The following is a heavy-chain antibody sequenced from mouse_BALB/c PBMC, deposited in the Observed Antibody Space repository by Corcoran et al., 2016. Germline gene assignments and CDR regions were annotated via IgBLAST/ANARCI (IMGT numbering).Heavy chain of an antibody. J-gene: IGHJ2*01. V-gene: IGHV1-18*01. CDR1: GYTFADYN. Sequence: EVLLQQSGPELVKPGASVTIPCKASGYTFADYNMDWVKPSHGKSLEWIGDINPNNGGTIYNQKFKGKATLTVDKSSSTAYMELRSLTSEDTAVYYCARNYGPHDFDYWGQGTTLTVSS. CDR2: INPNNGGT. D-gene: IGHD1-1*01. CDR3: ARNYGPHDFDY.